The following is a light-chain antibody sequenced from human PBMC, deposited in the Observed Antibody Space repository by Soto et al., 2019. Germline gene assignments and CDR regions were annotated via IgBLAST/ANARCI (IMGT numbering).Light chain of an antibody. Sequence: SVLTQPPSVSGAPGQRVAISCTGSSSNIGAGYDVHYYQQLPGRAPKLLIYGNNNRPSGVPDRFSGSKSGTSASLAITGLRAEDEADYYCQSYDISLSGFVFGTGTKVTVL. J-gene: IGLJ1*01. V-gene: IGLV1-40*01. CDR2: GNN. CDR1: SSNIGAGYD. CDR3: QSYDISLSGFV.